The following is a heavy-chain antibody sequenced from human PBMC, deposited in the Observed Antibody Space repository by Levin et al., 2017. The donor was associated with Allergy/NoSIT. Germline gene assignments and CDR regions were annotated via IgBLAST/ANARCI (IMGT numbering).Heavy chain of an antibody. CDR2: INSDGNNR. Sequence: GGSLRLSCAASGFTFSTYWMHWVRQAPGKGLVWVSRINSDGNNRDYADSVRGRFIISRDNAKNTLYLQMNSLRAEDTAVYYCASIGVGTAAIDYWGQGTLVTVSS. CDR1: GFTFSTYW. V-gene: IGHV3-74*01. J-gene: IGHJ4*02. CDR3: ASIGVGTAAIDY. D-gene: IGHD2-21*02.